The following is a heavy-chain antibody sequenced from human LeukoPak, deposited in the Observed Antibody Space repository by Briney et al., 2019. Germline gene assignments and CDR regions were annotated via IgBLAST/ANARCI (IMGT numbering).Heavy chain of an antibody. V-gene: IGHV4-31*03. CDR3: ARVGHSNYLRYGMDV. Sequence: SQTLSLTCTVSGGSISSGGYYWSWIRQHPGKGLEWIGYIYYSGSTYYNPSLKSRVTISVDTSKNQFSLKLSSVTAADTAVYYCARVGHSNYLRYGMDVWGQGTTVTVSS. CDR2: IYYSGST. D-gene: IGHD4-11*01. J-gene: IGHJ6*02. CDR1: GGSISSGGYY.